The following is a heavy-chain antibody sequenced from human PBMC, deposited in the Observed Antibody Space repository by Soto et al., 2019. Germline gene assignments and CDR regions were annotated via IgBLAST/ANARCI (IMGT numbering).Heavy chain of an antibody. J-gene: IGHJ5*02. V-gene: IGHV3-53*02. Sequence: EVQLVETGGGLIQPGGSLRLSCAASGFTVSSNYMSWVRQAPGKGLEWVSVIYSGGSTNYADSVKGRFTISRDNSKNTLYVQMNSLRAEDTAVYYCARDLGRYSSGPWGQGTLVTVSS. D-gene: IGHD6-19*01. CDR1: GFTVSSNY. CDR2: IYSGGST. CDR3: ARDLGRYSSGP.